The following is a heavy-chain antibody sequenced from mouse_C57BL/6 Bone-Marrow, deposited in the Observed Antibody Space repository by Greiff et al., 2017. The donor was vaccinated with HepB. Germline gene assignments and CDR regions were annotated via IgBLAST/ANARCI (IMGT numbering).Heavy chain of an antibody. CDR1: GYAFSSSW. D-gene: IGHD1-1*01. CDR2: IYPGDGDT. J-gene: IGHJ4*01. V-gene: IGHV1-82*01. CDR3: ARTNYYALENYYAMDY. Sequence: QVQLQQSGPELVKPGASVKISCKASGYAFSSSWMNWVKQRPGKGLEWIGRIYPGDGDTNYNGKFKGKATLTADKSSSTAYMQLSSLTSEDSAVYVCARTNYYALENYYAMDYWGQGTSVTVSS.